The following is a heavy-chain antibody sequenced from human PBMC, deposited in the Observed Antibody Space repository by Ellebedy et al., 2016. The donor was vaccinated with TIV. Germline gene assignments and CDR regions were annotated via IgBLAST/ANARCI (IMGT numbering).Heavy chain of an antibody. D-gene: IGHD2-15*01. CDR1: GFTFSSYA. CDR2: ISYDGSNK. J-gene: IGHJ4*02. CDR3: AREELGYCSGGSCYPLTNPPDH. Sequence: GESLKISCAASGFTFSSYAMHWVRQAPGKGLAWVAIISYDGSNKYYAGYVKGRFTISRDNSKNTLYLQMNSLRAEDTAVYYCAREELGYCSGGSCYPLTNPPDHWGQGTLVTVSS. V-gene: IGHV3-30-3*01.